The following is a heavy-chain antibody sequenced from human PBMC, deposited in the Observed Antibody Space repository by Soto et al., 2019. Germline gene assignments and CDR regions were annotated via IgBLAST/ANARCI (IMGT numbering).Heavy chain of an antibody. Sequence: SETLSLTCTVSGGSITTGGYYWSWIRQLPGKGLEWIGHRYYSESTYYNPSLKSRVSISLDTSKNQFSLKLSFVTAADTAMYYCARTKCSGGSCYSWSLDYWGQGTPVTSPQ. J-gene: IGHJ4*02. CDR1: GGSITTGGYY. V-gene: IGHV4-31*02. CDR3: ARTKCSGGSCYSWSLDY. CDR2: RYYSEST. D-gene: IGHD2-15*01.